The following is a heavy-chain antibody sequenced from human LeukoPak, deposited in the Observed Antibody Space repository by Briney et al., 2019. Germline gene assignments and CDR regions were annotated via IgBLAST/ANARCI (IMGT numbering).Heavy chain of an antibody. CDR1: GFTFSTYA. CDR3: AGAYYDSWSGYYTNYYYYMGV. J-gene: IGHJ6*03. CDR2: ISGDGGIT. Sequence: GGSLRLSCAGSGFTFSTYAMNWVRQAPGKGLEWVSAISGDGGITYYADSAKGRFTISRDNSKDTLFLQMNSLRVEDTAVCYCAGAYYDSWSGYYTNYYYYMGVWAKGTPVTVSS. V-gene: IGHV3-23*01. D-gene: IGHD3-3*01.